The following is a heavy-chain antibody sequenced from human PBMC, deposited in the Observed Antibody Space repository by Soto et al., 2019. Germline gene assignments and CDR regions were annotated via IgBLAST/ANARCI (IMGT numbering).Heavy chain of an antibody. CDR2: IYWDDDK. V-gene: IGHV2-5*04. D-gene: IGHD2-21*02. Sequence: QITLKESGPTLVKPTQTLTLTCTFSGFSFSTSSVGVGWIRQPPGKALEWLALIYWDDDKRYNPSRRNRLTITKDTSINQVVVTMTDMDPVDTGTYYCVKVYGVATGIRYYFDYWGQGTLVTVSS. CDR3: VKVYGVATGIRYYFDY. CDR1: GFSFSTSSVG. J-gene: IGHJ4*02.